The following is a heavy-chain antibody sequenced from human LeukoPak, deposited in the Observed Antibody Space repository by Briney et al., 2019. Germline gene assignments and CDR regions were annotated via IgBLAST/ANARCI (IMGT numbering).Heavy chain of an antibody. V-gene: IGHV1-2*02. CDR2: INPNSGGT. CDR3: ATNWGSRALPDY. D-gene: IGHD7-27*01. CDR1: GYTFTGYY. J-gene: IGHJ4*02. Sequence: GASVKVSCKASGYTFTGYYMHWVRQAPGQGLEWMGWINPNSGGTNYAQKFQGGVTMTRDTSISTAYMELSRLRSDDTAVYYCATNWGSRALPDYWGQGTLVTVSS.